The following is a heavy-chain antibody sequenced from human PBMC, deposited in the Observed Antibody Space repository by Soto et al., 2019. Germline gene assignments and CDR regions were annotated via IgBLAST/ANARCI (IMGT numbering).Heavy chain of an antibody. CDR3: AREGGSSPFDY. CDR1: GGSVSSGSYY. D-gene: IGHD2-15*01. CDR2: IYYSGST. Sequence: TSETLSLTCTVSGGSVSSGSYYWSWIRQPPGKGLEWIGYIYYSGSTNYNPSLKSRVTISVDTSKNQFSLKLSSVTAADTAVYYCAREGGSSPFDYWGQGTLVTVSS. J-gene: IGHJ4*02. V-gene: IGHV4-61*01.